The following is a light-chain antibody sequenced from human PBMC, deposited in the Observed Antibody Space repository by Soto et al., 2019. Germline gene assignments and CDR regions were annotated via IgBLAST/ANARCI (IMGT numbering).Light chain of an antibody. Sequence: IQMTQSPSAVSAYVGERVKITFPSSQDIGTLLAWFQQKPGKAPQLLISSTSSLQSGVPSRFSGSGSGTDFTLTISGLQPEDFATYSCKQANSFLLTFGRGTKVDIK. CDR1: QDIGTL. V-gene: IGKV1-12*01. CDR2: STS. J-gene: IGKJ4*01. CDR3: KQANSFLLT.